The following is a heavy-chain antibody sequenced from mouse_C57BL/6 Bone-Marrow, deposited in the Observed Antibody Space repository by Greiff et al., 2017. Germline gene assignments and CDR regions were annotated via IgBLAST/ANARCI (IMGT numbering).Heavy chain of an antibody. CDR3: ARRDWNYYGSSYDY. CDR2: IYPRSGNT. D-gene: IGHD1-1*01. Sequence: QFQLQQSGAELARPGASVKLSCKASGYTFPSYGISWVKQRPGQGLEWIGEIYPRSGNTYYNEKFKGKATLTADKSSSTAYMELRSLTSEDSAVYFCARRDWNYYGSSYDYWGQGTTLTVSS. V-gene: IGHV1-81*01. CDR1: GYTFPSYG. J-gene: IGHJ2*01.